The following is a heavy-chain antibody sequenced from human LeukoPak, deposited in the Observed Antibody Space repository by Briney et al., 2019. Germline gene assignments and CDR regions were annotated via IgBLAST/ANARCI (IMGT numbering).Heavy chain of an antibody. J-gene: IGHJ4*02. D-gene: IGHD5-12*01. CDR1: VGSMSGYY. V-gene: IGHV4-59*01. CDR3: ARRRVYSGSGEFDF. Sequence: SETLSLTCTVSVGSMSGYYWSWIRQPPGKGLEWIGYIHYSGTTNYNPSLKSRVTISLDTSRNQFSLKLRSVTTADTAVYYCARRRVYSGSGEFDFWGQGTLVTVSS. CDR2: IHYSGTT.